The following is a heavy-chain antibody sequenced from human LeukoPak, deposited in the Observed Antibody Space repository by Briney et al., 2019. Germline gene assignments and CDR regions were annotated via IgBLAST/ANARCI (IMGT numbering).Heavy chain of an antibody. CDR2: INHSGST. V-gene: IGHV4-34*01. CDR1: GGSFSGYY. D-gene: IGHD6-19*01. Sequence: PSETLSLTCAVYGGSFSGYYWSWIRQPPGKGLEWIGEINHSGSTNYNPSLKSRVTISVDTSKNQFSLKLSSVTAADTAVYYCARGPMTYSSQGVDYWGQGTLVTVSS. CDR3: ARGPMTYSSQGVDY. J-gene: IGHJ4*02.